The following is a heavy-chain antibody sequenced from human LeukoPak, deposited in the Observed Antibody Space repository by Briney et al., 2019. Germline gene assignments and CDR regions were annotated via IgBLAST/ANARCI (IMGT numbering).Heavy chain of an antibody. CDR1: GFTFRSNR. V-gene: IGHV3-21*04. CDR3: GSWYGYFDL. J-gene: IGHJ2*01. D-gene: IGHD4-17*01. Sequence: GGTVSLSCAASGFTFRSNRMHWVRQAPGKGLAWVSSIRSSSRNIYYADSVQGRFTLSRDNAKNSQYLQLNSLRAEDTAVYYCGSWYGYFDL. CDR2: IRSSSRNI.